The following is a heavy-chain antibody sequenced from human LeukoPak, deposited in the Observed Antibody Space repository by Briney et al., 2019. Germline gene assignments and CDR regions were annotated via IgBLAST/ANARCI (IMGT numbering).Heavy chain of an antibody. Sequence: SETLSLTCAVYGGSFSGYYWSWIRQPPGKGLEWIGEINHSGSTNYNPSLKSRVTISVDTSKNQFSLKLSSVTAADTAVYYCARDRYYDSSGYPYYFDYWGQGTLVTVSS. CDR2: INHSGST. CDR3: ARDRYYDSSGYPYYFDY. J-gene: IGHJ4*02. CDR1: GGSFSGYY. V-gene: IGHV4-34*01. D-gene: IGHD3-22*01.